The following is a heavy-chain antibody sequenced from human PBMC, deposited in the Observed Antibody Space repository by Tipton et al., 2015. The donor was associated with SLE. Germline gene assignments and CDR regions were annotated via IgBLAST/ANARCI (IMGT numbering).Heavy chain of an antibody. Sequence: TLSLTCTVSGDSISSGDYYWGWIRQPPGKGLEWIGSIYYSGSTYSNPSLKSRVTISVDTSKNQFSLKLSSVTAADTAVYYCARAVEKLVPPDYWGQGTLVTVSS. D-gene: IGHD6-6*01. V-gene: IGHV4-39*07. J-gene: IGHJ4*02. CDR3: ARAVEKLVPPDY. CDR1: GDSISSGDYY. CDR2: IYYSGST.